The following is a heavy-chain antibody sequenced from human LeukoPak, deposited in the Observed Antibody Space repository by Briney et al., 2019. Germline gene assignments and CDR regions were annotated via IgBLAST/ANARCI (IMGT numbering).Heavy chain of an antibody. V-gene: IGHV1-18*04. Sequence: GASVKVSCKASGYTFIAYYLYWVRQAPGQGLEWMGWISAYNGYKNYAQKFQGRVTMTTDTYTNIAFMELRSLRSDDTAVYYCARVGGILRATDGFDIWGQGTMVTVS. CDR3: ARVGGILRATDGFDI. D-gene: IGHD3-10*01. CDR1: GYTFIAYY. CDR2: ISAYNGYK. J-gene: IGHJ3*02.